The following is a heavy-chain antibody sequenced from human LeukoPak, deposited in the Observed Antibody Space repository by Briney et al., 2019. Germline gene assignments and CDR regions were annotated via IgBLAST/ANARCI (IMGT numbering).Heavy chain of an antibody. CDR1: GFTFSRSW. J-gene: IGHJ4*02. CDR3: AKSLDY. V-gene: IGHV3-7*01. Sequence: PGGSLRLSCVASGFTFSRSWMDWVSQAPGKGLEWVANIKEDGSQTYYVDSAKGRFTISRDNAKHSLYLQMDSLRVEDTAIYYCAKSLDYWGRGTLVTVSS. CDR2: IKEDGSQT.